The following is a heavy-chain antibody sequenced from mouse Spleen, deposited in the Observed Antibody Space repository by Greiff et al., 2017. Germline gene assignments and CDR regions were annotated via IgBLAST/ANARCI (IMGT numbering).Heavy chain of an antibody. V-gene: IGHV1-15*01. CDR1: GYTFTDYE. CDR2: IDPETGGT. J-gene: IGHJ4*01. CDR3: TRWNTVKGYAMDY. Sequence: VNVVESGAELVRPGASVTLSCKASGYTFTDYEMHWVKQTPVHGLEWIGAIDPETGGTAYNQKFKGKAILTADKSSSTAYMELRSLTSEDSAVYYCTRWNTVKGYAMDYWGQGTSVTVSS. D-gene: IGHD1-1*01.